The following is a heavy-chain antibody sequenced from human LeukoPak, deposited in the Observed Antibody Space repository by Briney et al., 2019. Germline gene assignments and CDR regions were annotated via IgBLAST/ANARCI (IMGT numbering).Heavy chain of an antibody. CDR2: IYHSGST. Sequence: SETLSLTCTVSGGSFSSYYWSWIRQPPGKGLEWIGSIYHSGSTYYNPSLKSRVTISVDTSKNQFSLKLSSVTAADTAVYYCAGGSRSGIAQFDIWGQGTMVTVSS. J-gene: IGHJ3*02. CDR1: GGSFSSYY. V-gene: IGHV4-38-2*02. D-gene: IGHD6-13*01. CDR3: AGGSRSGIAQFDI.